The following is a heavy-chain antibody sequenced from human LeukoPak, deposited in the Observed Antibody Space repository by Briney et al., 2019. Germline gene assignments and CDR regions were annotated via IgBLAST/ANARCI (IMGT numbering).Heavy chain of an antibody. D-gene: IGHD6-19*01. J-gene: IGHJ3*02. CDR1: GYTFTSYA. Sequence: GASVKVSCKASGYTFTSYAMHWVRQAPGQRLEWMGWINAGNGNTKYSQKFQGRVAITRDTSASTAYMELSSLRSEDTAVYYCASLSGWSDAFDIWGQGTMVTVSS. CDR2: INAGNGNT. V-gene: IGHV1-3*01. CDR3: ASLSGWSDAFDI.